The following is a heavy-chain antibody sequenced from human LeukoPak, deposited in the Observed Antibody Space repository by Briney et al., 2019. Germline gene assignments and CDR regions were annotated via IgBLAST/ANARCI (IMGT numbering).Heavy chain of an antibody. J-gene: IGHJ1*01. CDR1: GFAFSNYC. CDR2: INSDGSST. D-gene: IGHD5-12*01. CDR3: SRENPPGLPKNALH. Sequence: GGSLTLTCAASGFAFSNYCMHWVRQAPGKGLVLVSRINSDGSSTSYADSVKGRFTISRDNAKNTLYLQMNSLRAEDTAVYYCSRENPPGLPKNALHWGPGTLVTVSS. V-gene: IGHV3-74*01.